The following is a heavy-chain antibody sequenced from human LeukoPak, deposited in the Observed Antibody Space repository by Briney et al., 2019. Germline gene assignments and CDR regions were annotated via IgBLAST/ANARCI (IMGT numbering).Heavy chain of an antibody. CDR2: IYYSGST. V-gene: IGHV4-59*01. CDR3: ARNYGSGSYYINWFDP. CDR1: GGSFSGYY. Sequence: SETLSLTCAVYGGSFSGYYWSWIRQPPGKGLEWIGYIYYSGSTNYNPSLKSRVTISVDTSKNQFSLKLSSVTAADTAVYYCARNYGSGSYYINWFDPWGQGTLVTVSS. J-gene: IGHJ5*02. D-gene: IGHD3-10*01.